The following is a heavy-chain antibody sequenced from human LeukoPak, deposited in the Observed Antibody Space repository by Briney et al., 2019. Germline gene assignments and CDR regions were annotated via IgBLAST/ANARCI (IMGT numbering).Heavy chain of an antibody. V-gene: IGHV4-39*01. CDR1: GGSISSSSYY. Sequence: SETLSLTCTVSGGSISSSSYYWGWIRQPPGKGLEWIGSIYYSGSTYYNPSLKSRVTISVDTSKNQFSLKLSSVTAADTAVYYYARHSKRWLVLAAFDIWGQGTMVTVSS. D-gene: IGHD6-19*01. J-gene: IGHJ3*02. CDR3: ARHSKRWLVLAAFDI. CDR2: IYYSGST.